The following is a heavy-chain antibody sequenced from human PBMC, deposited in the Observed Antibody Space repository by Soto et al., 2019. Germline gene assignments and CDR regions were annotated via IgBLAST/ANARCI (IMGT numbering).Heavy chain of an antibody. D-gene: IGHD3-22*01. J-gene: IGHJ5*02. CDR1: GFTFSDYY. CDR3: ARESQNSPHSSGYYLKHNWFHT. Sequence: KTGGSLRLSCAASGFTFSDYYMSWIRQAPGKGLEWVSYSSSSGSTIYYADSVKGRFTISRDNSKNTLYLQMNSLRAEDTAVYYCARESQNSPHSSGYYLKHNWFHTWGQGTLVTVSS. V-gene: IGHV3-11*04. CDR2: SSSSGSTI.